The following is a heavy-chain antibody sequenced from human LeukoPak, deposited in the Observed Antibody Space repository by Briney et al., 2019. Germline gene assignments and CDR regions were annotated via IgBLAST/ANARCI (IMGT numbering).Heavy chain of an antibody. J-gene: IGHJ4*02. CDR1: GFTYSSYW. CDR3: ARERRPTVFYFDY. Sequence: GGCLRLSCAASGFTYSSYWMIGVRQAPRKGLEWVANIKQDGSENYYVDSVKGRFTISRDNAKNSLYLQMNSLRAEDTAVYYCARERRPTVFYFDYWGQGTLVTVSS. V-gene: IGHV3-7*01. D-gene: IGHD4-17*01. CDR2: IKQDGSEN.